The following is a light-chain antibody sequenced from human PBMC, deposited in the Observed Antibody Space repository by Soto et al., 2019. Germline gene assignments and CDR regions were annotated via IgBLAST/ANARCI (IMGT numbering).Light chain of an antibody. J-gene: IGKJ1*01. CDR3: QQYGSSPGT. Sequence: EIVLTQSPGTLSLSPGERATLSCRASQSVSSSYLAWYQQKPGQAPRLLIYGASTRATGTPARFSGSGSGTDFTLTISRLEPEDFAVYYCQQYGSSPGTFGQGTKVDI. CDR2: GAS. CDR1: QSVSSSY. V-gene: IGKV3-20*01.